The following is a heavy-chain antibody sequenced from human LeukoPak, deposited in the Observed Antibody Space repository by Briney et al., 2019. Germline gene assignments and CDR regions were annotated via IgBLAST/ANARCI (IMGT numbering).Heavy chain of an antibody. CDR2: IYYSGST. CDR1: GGSISSYY. Sequence: SETLSLTCTVSGGSISSYYWSWIRQPPGKGLEWIGYIYYSGSTNYNPSLKSRVTISVDTPKNQFSLKLSSVTAADTAVYYCAGAGGSGSYSYYYYYGRDFWAQGTRVTVSS. V-gene: IGHV4-59*01. CDR3: AGAGGSGSYSYYYYYGRDF. J-gene: IGHJ6*02. D-gene: IGHD3-10*01.